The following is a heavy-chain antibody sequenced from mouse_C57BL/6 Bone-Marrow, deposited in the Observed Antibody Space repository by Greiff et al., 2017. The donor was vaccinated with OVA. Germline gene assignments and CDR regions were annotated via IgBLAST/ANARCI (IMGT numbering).Heavy chain of an antibody. J-gene: IGHJ4*01. D-gene: IGHD2-2*01. Sequence: EVKLQESGAELVRPGASVKLSCTASGFNIKDDYMHWVKQRPEQGLEWIGWIDPENGDTEYASKFQGKATITADTSSNTAYLQLSSLTSEDTAVYYCTTWATMVTTMDYWGQGTSVTVSS. CDR1: GFNIKDDY. V-gene: IGHV14-4*01. CDR3: TTWATMVTTMDY. CDR2: IDPENGDT.